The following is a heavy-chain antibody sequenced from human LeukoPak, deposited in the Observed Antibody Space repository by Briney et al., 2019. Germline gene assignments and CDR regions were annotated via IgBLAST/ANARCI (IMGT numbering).Heavy chain of an antibody. Sequence: SESLSLTCSVTGGSLNSYYWSWIRQPAGKGLEWIGRIYTSGSTNYNPSLKSRVTMSVDTSKNQFSLKLSSVTAADTAVYYCARYSGWYGMDVWGQGTTVTVSS. V-gene: IGHV4-4*07. J-gene: IGHJ6*02. D-gene: IGHD6-19*01. CDR1: GGSLNSYY. CDR3: ARYSGWYGMDV. CDR2: IYTSGST.